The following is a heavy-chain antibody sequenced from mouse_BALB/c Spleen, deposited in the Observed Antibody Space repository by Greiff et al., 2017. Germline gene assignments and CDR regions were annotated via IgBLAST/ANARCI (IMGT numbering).Heavy chain of an antibody. D-gene: IGHD1-2*01. CDR3: ARDLIHYYIDY. V-gene: IGHV5-6-5*01. CDR1: GFTFSSYA. CDR2: ISSGGST. Sequence: EVKLVESGGGLVKPGGSLKLSCAASGFTFSSYAMSWVRQTPEKRLEWVASISSGGSTYYPDSVKGRFTISRDNARNILYLQMSSLRSEDTAMYYCARDLIHYYIDYWGQGTTLTVSS. J-gene: IGHJ2*01.